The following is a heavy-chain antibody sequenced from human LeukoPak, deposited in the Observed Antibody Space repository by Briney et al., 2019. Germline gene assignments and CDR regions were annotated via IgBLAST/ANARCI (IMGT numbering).Heavy chain of an antibody. CDR2: INHTGTS. V-gene: IGHV4-34*01. Sequence: PSQTLSLTCAVYGGSFMGYSWTWIRQSPGMGLEWIGEINHTGTSNYNPSLKNRVAMSIDTSKNQFSLKLSSVTAADTAVYYCARGDYDFWSGHRRPFDYWGQGTLVTVSS. CDR3: ARGDYDFWSGHRRPFDY. J-gene: IGHJ4*02. D-gene: IGHD3-3*01. CDR1: GGSFMGYS.